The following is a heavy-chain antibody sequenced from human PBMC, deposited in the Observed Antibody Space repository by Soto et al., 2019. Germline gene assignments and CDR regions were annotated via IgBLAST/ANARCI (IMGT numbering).Heavy chain of an antibody. CDR2: IWYDGSNK. Sequence: GGSLRLSCAASGFTFSSYGMHWVRQAPGKGLEWVAVIWYDGSNKYYADSVKGRFTISRDNSKNTLYLQMNSLRAEDTAMYYCTKAHQVIRDWGQGTLVTVSS. J-gene: IGHJ4*02. CDR3: TKAHQVIRD. CDR1: GFTFSSYG. V-gene: IGHV3-33*06.